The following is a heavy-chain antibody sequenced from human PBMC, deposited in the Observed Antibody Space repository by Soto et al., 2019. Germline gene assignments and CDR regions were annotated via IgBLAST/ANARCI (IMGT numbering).Heavy chain of an antibody. CDR3: ARTHCSSTSCLVYYGMDV. D-gene: IGHD2-2*01. J-gene: IGHJ6*02. CDR2: INHSGST. V-gene: IGHV4-34*01. CDR1: GGSFSGYY. Sequence: ASETLSLTCAVYGGSFSGYYWSWIRQPPGKGLEWIGEINHSGSTNYNPSLKSRVTISVDTSKNQFSLKLSSVTAADTAVYYCARTHCSSTSCLVYYGMDVWGQGTTVTVS.